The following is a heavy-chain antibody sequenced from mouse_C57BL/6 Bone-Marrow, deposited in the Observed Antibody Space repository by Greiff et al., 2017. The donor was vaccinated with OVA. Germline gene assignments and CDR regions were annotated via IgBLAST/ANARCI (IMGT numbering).Heavy chain of an antibody. Sequence: EVQGVESGGGLVQPGGSLSLSCAASGFTFTDYYMSWVRQPPGKALEWLGFIRNKANGYTTEYSASVKGRFTISRDNSQSILYLQMNALGAEDSATYYCARYAYSNIDYWGQGTTLTVSS. CDR1: GFTFTDYY. V-gene: IGHV7-3*01. D-gene: IGHD2-5*01. CDR2: IRNKANGYTT. J-gene: IGHJ2*01. CDR3: ARYAYSNIDY.